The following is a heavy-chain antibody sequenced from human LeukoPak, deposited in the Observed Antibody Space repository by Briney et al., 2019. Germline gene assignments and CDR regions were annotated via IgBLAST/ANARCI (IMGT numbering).Heavy chain of an antibody. J-gene: IGHJ4*02. D-gene: IGHD2-8*01. CDR3: ARAGVRKYGRFYFDY. Sequence: PGGSLRLPCAASGFTFSSYYMAWVRQVPGKGLEWVANINQNEGETNYVDSVKGRFTISGDSAKNSLYLQMNGLRAEDTAVYYCARAGVRKYGRFYFDYWGQGTLVTVSS. CDR2: INQNEGET. V-gene: IGHV3-7*01. CDR1: GFTFSSYY.